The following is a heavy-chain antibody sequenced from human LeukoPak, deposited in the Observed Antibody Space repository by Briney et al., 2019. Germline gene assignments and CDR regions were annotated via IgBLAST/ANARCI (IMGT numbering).Heavy chain of an antibody. CDR1: GFTFSSYA. CDR2: ISGSGGST. CDR3: AKFRGYYDSSGVRTDY. D-gene: IGHD3-22*01. Sequence: GGSLRLSCAASGFTFSSYAMSWVRQAPGKGLEWVSAISGSGGSTYYADSVKGRFTISRDNSKNTLYLQMNSLRAEDTAVYYCAKFRGYYDSSGVRTDYRGQGTLVTVSS. V-gene: IGHV3-23*01. J-gene: IGHJ4*02.